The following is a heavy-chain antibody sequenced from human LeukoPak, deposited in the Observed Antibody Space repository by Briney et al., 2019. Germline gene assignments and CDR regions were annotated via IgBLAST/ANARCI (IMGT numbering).Heavy chain of an antibody. CDR1: GGSIRSYY. CDR3: ARTGSTVTMLYPFDH. CDR2: IYYSGGT. V-gene: IGHV4-59*01. Sequence: SETLSLTCTVSGGSIRSYYWSWIRQPPGKGLEWIGYIYYSGGTNYNPSLKSRVSISVDTSKKQFSLKLSSVTAADTAVYYCARTGSTVTMLYPFDHWGQGTLVTVSS. J-gene: IGHJ4*02. D-gene: IGHD4-17*01.